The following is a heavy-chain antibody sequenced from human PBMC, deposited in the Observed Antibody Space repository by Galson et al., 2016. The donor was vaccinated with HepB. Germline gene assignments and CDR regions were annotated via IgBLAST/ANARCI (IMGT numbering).Heavy chain of an antibody. CDR1: GFPVTDLS. V-gene: IGHV1-24*01. CDR2: FELEDGET. D-gene: IGHD3-16*01. Sequence: SVKVSCKLSGFPVTDLSIHWVRQAPGKGLEWMGGFELEDGETVHAQKFQGRVTMTEDTSTDTAYMELSRLTSGDTAVYYCVTEGGNWGQGVLVTVSS. J-gene: IGHJ4*02. CDR3: VTEGGN.